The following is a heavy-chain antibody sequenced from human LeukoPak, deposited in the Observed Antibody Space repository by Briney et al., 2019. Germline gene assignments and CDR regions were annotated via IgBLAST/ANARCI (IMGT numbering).Heavy chain of an antibody. V-gene: IGHV4-39*07. J-gene: IGHJ4*02. Sequence: TSETLSLTCTVSGASMDNNNYDWGWIRQPPGKGLEWVGSIYHAGAIYQNPSLKGRVTLSIDMSKNQFSLRLHSVTAADTAVYYCARGDDDYGDYYWGQGTLVTVSS. CDR3: ARGDDDYGDYY. D-gene: IGHD4-17*01. CDR1: GASMDNNNYD. CDR2: IYHAGAI.